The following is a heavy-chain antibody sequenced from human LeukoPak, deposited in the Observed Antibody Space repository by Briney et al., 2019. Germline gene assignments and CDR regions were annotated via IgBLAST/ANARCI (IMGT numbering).Heavy chain of an antibody. CDR3: ARDTITSSRFSDV. J-gene: IGHJ2*01. CDR2: IIRDGSSI. D-gene: IGHD3-16*01. V-gene: IGHV3-74*01. CDR1: GFTLSSYW. Sequence: GGSLRLSCAASGFTLSSYWMRWVRQAPGKGLVWVSRIIRDGSSINYADSVKGRFTISRDDAKNTLYLQMNSLRAEDTAVYYCARDTITSSRFSDVWGRGTLVTVSS.